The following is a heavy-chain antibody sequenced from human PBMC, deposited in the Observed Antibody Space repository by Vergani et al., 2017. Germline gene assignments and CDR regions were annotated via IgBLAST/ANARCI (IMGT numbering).Heavy chain of an antibody. Sequence: EQLVESGGGMVQPGSSLRLSCAASGFTFSDFSMSWVRQAPGKGLEWVAFIGSSGPYINYADSVKGRFIISRDNTNNSLFLQLRSLRAEDTAVYYCARDCTSGGCPDNYGMDVWGQGATVTVSS. J-gene: IGHJ6*02. CDR2: IGSSGPYI. D-gene: IGHD2-8*01. V-gene: IGHV3-21*06. CDR1: GFTFSDFS. CDR3: ARDCTSGGCPDNYGMDV.